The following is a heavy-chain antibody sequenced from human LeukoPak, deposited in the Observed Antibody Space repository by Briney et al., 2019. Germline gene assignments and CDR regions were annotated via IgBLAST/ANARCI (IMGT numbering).Heavy chain of an antibody. J-gene: IGHJ5*02. Sequence: PSETLSLTCTVSGGSISSSSYYWGWIRQPPGKGLEWIGSIYYSGSTYYNPSLKSRVIISVDTSKNQFSLKLSSVTAADTAVYYCARGIEEFECSGSSGGDWFDPWGQGTLVTVSS. D-gene: IGHD6-6*01. CDR1: GGSISSSSYY. CDR2: IYYSGST. CDR3: ARGIEEFECSGSSGGDWFDP. V-gene: IGHV4-39*07.